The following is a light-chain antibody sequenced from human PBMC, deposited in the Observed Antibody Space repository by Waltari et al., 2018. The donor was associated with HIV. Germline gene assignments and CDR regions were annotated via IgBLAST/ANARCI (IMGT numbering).Light chain of an antibody. CDR1: SSSIGSGY. V-gene: IGLV1-47*01. J-gene: IGLJ3*02. CDR2: RND. Sequence: QSVLTQPPSVSGAPGQRVTVSCSGSSSSIGSGYVCWYQQLPGAAPKLVIYRNDQRPSGVPDRFSGSKSGTLASLAISGLRSEDEAVYYCGAWNGSPSGPVFGGGTKLTVL. CDR3: GAWNGSPSGPV.